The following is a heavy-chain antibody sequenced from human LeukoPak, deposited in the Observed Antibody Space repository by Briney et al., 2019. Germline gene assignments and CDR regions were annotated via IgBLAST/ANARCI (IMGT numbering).Heavy chain of an antibody. CDR3: ARSLITSSSVDY. J-gene: IGHJ4*02. Sequence: SETLSLTCTVSGGSISGYYWSWIRQPAGKGLEWIGRIYTGGSTNYNPSLKSRVTMSVDTSKNQFSLKLSSVTAADTAVYYCARSLITSSSVDYWGQGTLVTVSS. CDR2: IYTGGST. V-gene: IGHV4-4*07. CDR1: GGSISGYY. D-gene: IGHD6-13*01.